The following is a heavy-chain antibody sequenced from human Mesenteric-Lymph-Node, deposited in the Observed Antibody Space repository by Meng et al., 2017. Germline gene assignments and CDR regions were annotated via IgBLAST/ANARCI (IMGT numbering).Heavy chain of an antibody. D-gene: IGHD3-10*01. CDR2: ISGSGGRT. CDR3: AKLSWFGETHY. Sequence: EVHLLESGGGLLQPGGSLRLSCAASGFTFSNYAMSWVRRAPGKGLEWVSAISGSGGRTFYADSVKGQFTISRDNSKNTLYLLVNSLRAEDTAVYYCAKLSWFGETHYWGQGTLVTVSS. CDR1: GFTFSNYA. J-gene: IGHJ4*02. V-gene: IGHV3-23*01.